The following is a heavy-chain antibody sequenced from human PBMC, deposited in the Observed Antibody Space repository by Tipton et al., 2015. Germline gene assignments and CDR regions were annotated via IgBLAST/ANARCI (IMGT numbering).Heavy chain of an antibody. CDR1: GFTFSSYA. J-gene: IGHJ4*02. Sequence: GSLRLSCAASGFTFSSYAMSWVRQAPGKGLEWVSAISGRGSSTYYADSVKGRFTISRDNSKNTLYLQMNSLRAEDTAVYYCAKDGPMSGGDFHYFDYWGQGTLVTVSS. CDR2: ISGRGSST. D-gene: IGHD2-21*02. V-gene: IGHV3-23*01. CDR3: AKDGPMSGGDFHYFDY.